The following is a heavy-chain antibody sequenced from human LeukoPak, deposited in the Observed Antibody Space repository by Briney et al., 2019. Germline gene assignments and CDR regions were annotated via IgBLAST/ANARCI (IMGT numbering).Heavy chain of an antibody. CDR2: ISAYNGNT. J-gene: IGHJ4*02. V-gene: IGHV1-18*01. Sequence: ASVKVSCKASGYTFTSYGISWVRQAPGQGLEWMGWISAYNGNTNHAQKLQGRVTMTTDTSTSTAYMELRSLRSDDTAVYYCARNARRATDLDYWGQGTLVTVSS. D-gene: IGHD5-24*01. CDR3: ARNARRATDLDY. CDR1: GYTFTSYG.